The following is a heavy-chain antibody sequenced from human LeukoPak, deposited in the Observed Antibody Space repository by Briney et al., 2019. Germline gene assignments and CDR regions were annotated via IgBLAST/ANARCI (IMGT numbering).Heavy chain of an antibody. Sequence: GRSLRLSCAASGFSFSKYAMDWVRQAPGKGLEWVAIISKDGSMRYYADSVKGRFTVSRDNSNNTLPLQMNSLKSEDTAVYYCAGEKFDIWGQGTMVTVSA. J-gene: IGHJ3*02. V-gene: IGHV3-30*04. CDR1: GFSFSKYA. CDR2: ISKDGSMR. CDR3: AGEKFDI.